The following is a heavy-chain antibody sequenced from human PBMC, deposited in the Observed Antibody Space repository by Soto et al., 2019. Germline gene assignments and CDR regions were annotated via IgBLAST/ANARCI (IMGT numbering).Heavy chain of an antibody. J-gene: IGHJ4*02. CDR3: ATLSAPG. D-gene: IGHD1-1*01. CDR2: INSDGSVT. V-gene: IGHV3-74*01. Sequence: EVQMVESGGGLVQPGGSLRLSCEASGFTFRIYWMHWVRQVPGKGLVWVSRINSDGSVTDYADSVKGRFTISRDNAKNTLYLQMGSLRAEDTGLYYCATLSAPGWGQGTRVIVSS. CDR1: GFTFRIYW.